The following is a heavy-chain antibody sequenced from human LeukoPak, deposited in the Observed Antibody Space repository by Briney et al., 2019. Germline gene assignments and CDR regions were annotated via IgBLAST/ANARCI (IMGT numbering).Heavy chain of an antibody. CDR1: GGSISSSSYY. CDR3: AGAVALDY. J-gene: IGHJ4*02. V-gene: IGHV4-39*07. Sequence: MPSETLSLTCTVSGGSISSSSYYWGWIRQPPGKGLEWIGSMYYSGTTYYNSSLKSRVTISVDTSNNQFSLKLSSVTAADTAVYYCAGAVALDYWGQGTLVTVSS. D-gene: IGHD6-19*01. CDR2: MYYSGTT.